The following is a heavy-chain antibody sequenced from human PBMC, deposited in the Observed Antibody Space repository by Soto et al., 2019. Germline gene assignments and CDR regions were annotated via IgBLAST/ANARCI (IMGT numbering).Heavy chain of an antibody. CDR1: GFTFSTYG. D-gene: IGHD1-1*01. J-gene: IGHJ4*02. CDR2: ISYDGNNK. Sequence: QVQLVESGGGVVQPGRSLRLSCAASGFTFSTYGMHWVRQAPGKGLEWVAVISYDGNNKYYADSVKGRFTISRDSSENTLYVQMNSLRAEDTAVYYCAKSVYNWNDGCFDYWGQGTLVTVSS. CDR3: AKSVYNWNDGCFDY. V-gene: IGHV3-30*18.